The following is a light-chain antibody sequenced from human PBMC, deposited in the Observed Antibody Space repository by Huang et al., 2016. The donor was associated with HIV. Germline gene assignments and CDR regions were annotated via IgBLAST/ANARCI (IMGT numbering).Light chain of an antibody. CDR2: DVS. CDR1: QAIVTS. V-gene: IGKV1-39*01. CDR3: QQSYSALIT. J-gene: IGKJ5*01. Sequence: IQLTQSPTSLSASVGDRVTIACRASQAIVTSLNWFQQKPGSAPKLLISDVSSLHTGIPSRFIGSGSGTEFTLTIRGLQFDDFATYCCQQSYSALITFGQGTRLEIK.